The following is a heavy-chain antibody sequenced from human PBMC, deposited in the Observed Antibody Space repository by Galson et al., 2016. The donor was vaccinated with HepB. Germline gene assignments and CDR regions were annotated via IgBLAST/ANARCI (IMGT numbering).Heavy chain of an antibody. CDR3: AKGRTGTTGPVEY. CDR2: LSASGGAT. CDR1: GFTFNTYA. J-gene: IGHJ4*02. V-gene: IGHV3-23*01. D-gene: IGHD1-1*01. Sequence: SLRLSCAASGFTFNTYAMSWVRQAPGKGLEWVSTLSASGGATYYSDSVKGHFTISRDNSKNTLYLQMNSLRDEDTAVYYCAKGRTGTTGPVEYWGQGTLVTVSS.